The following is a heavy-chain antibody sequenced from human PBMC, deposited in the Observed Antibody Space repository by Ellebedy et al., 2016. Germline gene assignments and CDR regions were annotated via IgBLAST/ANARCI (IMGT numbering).Heavy chain of an antibody. D-gene: IGHD2-15*01. CDR1: GFTFSDYY. J-gene: IGHJ5*02. Sequence: GESLKISXAASGFTFSDYYMSWIRQAPGKGLEWVSYISSSGSTIYYADSVKGRFTISRDNAKNSLYLQMNSLRAEDTAVYYCARQKVVAANPLFDPWGQGTLVTVSS. V-gene: IGHV3-11*01. CDR3: ARQKVVAANPLFDP. CDR2: ISSSGSTI.